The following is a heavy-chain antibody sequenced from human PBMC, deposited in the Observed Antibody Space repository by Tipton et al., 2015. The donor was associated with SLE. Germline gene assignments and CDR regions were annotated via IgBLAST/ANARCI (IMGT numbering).Heavy chain of an antibody. J-gene: IGHJ4*02. CDR3: ARDIWHSGRSFDY. CDR2: INTNTGNP. CDR1: GYFIGTNP. D-gene: IGHD2-15*01. V-gene: IGHV7-4-1*02. Sequence: QLVQSGSELKKPGASVKVSCRASGYFIGTNPIVWVRQAPGQGLERMGWINTNTGNPTYAPGFTGRFVFCLDISGNTAYLQISSLKAADTAVFFCARDIWHSGRSFDYWGQGTLVTVSS.